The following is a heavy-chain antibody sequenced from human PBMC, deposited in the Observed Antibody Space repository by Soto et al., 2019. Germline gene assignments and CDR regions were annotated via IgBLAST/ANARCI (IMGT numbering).Heavy chain of an antibody. Sequence: ESLKISCKGSGYFFSSQWIAWVRLMPGKGLEWMGIIHPGDSDTRYSPSFQGQVTISVDGSINTAYLQSRSLEASDTAVYYCASPGQNRDRPLAFWGHGTPGTVAS. CDR2: IHPGDSDT. J-gene: IGHJ4*01. CDR3: ASPGQNRDRPLAF. CDR1: GYFFSSQW. V-gene: IGHV5-51*01. D-gene: IGHD1-1*01.